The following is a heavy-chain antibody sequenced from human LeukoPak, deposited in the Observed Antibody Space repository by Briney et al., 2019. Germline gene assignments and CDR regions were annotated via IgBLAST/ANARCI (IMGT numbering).Heavy chain of an antibody. CDR1: GGSFSGYY. CDR3: ARGSPRSGYYPLYYYYGMDV. Sequence: SETLSLTCAVYGGSFSGYYWSWIRQPPVKGLEWIGEINHSGSTNYNPSLKSRVTISVDTSKNQFSLKLSSVTAADTAVYYCARGSPRSGYYPLYYYYGMDVWGQGTTVTVSS. D-gene: IGHD3-22*01. CDR2: INHSGST. J-gene: IGHJ6*02. V-gene: IGHV4-34*01.